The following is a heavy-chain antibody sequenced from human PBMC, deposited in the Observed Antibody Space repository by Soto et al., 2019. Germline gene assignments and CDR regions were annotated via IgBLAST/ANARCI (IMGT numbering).Heavy chain of an antibody. D-gene: IGHD3-3*01. CDR2: IWYDGSNK. CDR3: AREYYDFWSGYSPNAFDI. V-gene: IGHV3-33*01. Sequence: GGSLRLSCAASGFTFSSYGMHWVRQAPGKGLEWVAVIWYDGSNKYYADSVKGRFTISRDNSKNTLYLQMNSLRAEDTAVYYCAREYYDFWSGYSPNAFDIWGQGTMVTVSS. CDR1: GFTFSSYG. J-gene: IGHJ3*02.